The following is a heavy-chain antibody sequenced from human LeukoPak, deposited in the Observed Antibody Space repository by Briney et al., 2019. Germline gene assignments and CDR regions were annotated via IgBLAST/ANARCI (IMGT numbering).Heavy chain of an antibody. Sequence: PGGSLRLSCAASGFTFSSYAMHWVRQAPGKGLEWVAVISYGGDNKYYADSVKGRFTISRDNSKNTLYLQMNSLRAEATAVYYCARDFEAHDLRPIGYWGQGTLVTVSP. J-gene: IGHJ4*01. CDR3: ARDFEAHDLRPIGY. V-gene: IGHV3-30*01. CDR1: GFTFSSYA. D-gene: IGHD3-3*01. CDR2: ISYGGDNK.